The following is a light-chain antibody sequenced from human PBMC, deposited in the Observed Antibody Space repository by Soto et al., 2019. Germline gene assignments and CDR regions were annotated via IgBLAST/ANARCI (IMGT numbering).Light chain of an antibody. J-gene: IGLJ2*01. V-gene: IGLV1-47*01. CDR3: AAWDDSLNGVV. Sequence: QSVLTQPPSTSGTPGQRVTITCSGSSSNIGSSYVYWYQQLPGTAPKLLIYTNDQRPSGVPDRISGSKSGTSASLAISGLRSEDEADYYCAAWDDSLNGVVFGGGTKLTVL. CDR2: TND. CDR1: SSNIGSSY.